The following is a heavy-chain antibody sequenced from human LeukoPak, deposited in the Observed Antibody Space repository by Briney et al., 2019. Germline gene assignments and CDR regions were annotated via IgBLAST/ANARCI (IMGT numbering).Heavy chain of an antibody. J-gene: IGHJ4*02. D-gene: IGHD3-9*01. CDR1: GFTFSSYE. CDR2: ISSTTNIR. V-gene: IGHV3-48*03. Sequence: GGSLRLSCAASGFTFSSYEMNWVRQAPGKGLEWVSYISSTTNIRHYADSVKGRFTISRDNAKNSLYLQMHSLRAEDTAVYYCARPPSDNLLTGSLYYFDNWGQGTLVTVSS. CDR3: ARPPSDNLLTGSLYYFDN.